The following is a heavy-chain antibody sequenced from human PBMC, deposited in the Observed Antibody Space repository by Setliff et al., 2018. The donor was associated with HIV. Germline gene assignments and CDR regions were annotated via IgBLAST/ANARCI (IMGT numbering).Heavy chain of an antibody. CDR2: INPTSGST. CDR1: GYTFTNYY. J-gene: IGHJ4*02. V-gene: IGHV1-46*01. D-gene: IGHD5-18*01. Sequence: ASVKVSCKASGYTFTNYYMHWVRQAPGQGLEWMGIINPTSGSTTFAQNFQGRVTFTADESTTTVYMELSSLRSEDTAVYYCARGLIGDGYSPFDYWGQGTLVTVSS. CDR3: ARGLIGDGYSPFDY.